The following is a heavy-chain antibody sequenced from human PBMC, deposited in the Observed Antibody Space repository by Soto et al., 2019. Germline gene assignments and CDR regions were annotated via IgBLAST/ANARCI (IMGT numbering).Heavy chain of an antibody. CDR3: AIEGAGFGY. V-gene: IGHV3-73*01. CDR1: GFTFSASS. CDR2: IRSKANNYAT. J-gene: IGHJ4*02. Sequence: EFQLVESGGGLVQPGGSERLSCAASGFTFSASSMHWVRQAAGKGLEWLGRIRSKANNYATVYSEVLKGRSIISRDDSQDTMFLEMNNLRTVDTAMYYCAIEGAGFGYWGQGTRVTVSS. D-gene: IGHD1-26*01.